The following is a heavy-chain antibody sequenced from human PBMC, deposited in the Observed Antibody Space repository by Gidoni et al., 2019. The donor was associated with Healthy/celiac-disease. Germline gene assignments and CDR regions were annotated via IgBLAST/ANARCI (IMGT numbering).Heavy chain of an antibody. V-gene: IGHV4-34*01. J-gene: IGHJ4*02. D-gene: IGHD3-16*02. CDR1: GGSFSGYY. CDR2: INHSGST. CDR3: ERGRLTPNYIWGSYRAYYGTDFDY. Sequence: QVQLQQWGAGLLKPSETLSLTCAVYGGSFSGYYWSWLRQPPGKGLEWIGEINHSGSTNYNPSLKSRVTISVDTSKNQFSLKLSSVTAADTAVYYCERGRLTPNYIWGSYRAYYGTDFDYWGQGTLVTVSS.